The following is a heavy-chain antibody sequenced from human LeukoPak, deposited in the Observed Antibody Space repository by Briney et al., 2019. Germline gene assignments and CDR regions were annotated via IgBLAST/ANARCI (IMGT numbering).Heavy chain of an antibody. D-gene: IGHD6-13*01. J-gene: IGHJ4*02. CDR2: ISAYNGNT. Sequence: ASVKVSCNASGYTFTSYCISWVRQAPGQGLEWMGWISAYNGNTNYAQKLQGRVTMTTDTSTSTAYMELRSLRSDDTAVYYCARDSFHSSSWYVRGDYWGQGTLVTVSS. CDR3: ARDSFHSSSWYVRGDY. CDR1: GYTFTSYC. V-gene: IGHV1-18*01.